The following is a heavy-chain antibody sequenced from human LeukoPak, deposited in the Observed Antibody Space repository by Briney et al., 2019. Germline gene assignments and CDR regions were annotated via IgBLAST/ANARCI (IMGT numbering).Heavy chain of an antibody. J-gene: IGHJ4*02. Sequence: SETLSLTCTVSGGSINFYYWHWMRQPPGKGLEWIGHTFYSGNAKYNPSLESRVTISVDRSKNQISLNLSSVTAADTAVYYCARDHYDGSGNDYWGQGTLVTVSS. CDR1: GGSINFYY. D-gene: IGHD3-10*01. CDR2: TFYSGNA. V-gene: IGHV4-59*01. CDR3: ARDHYDGSGNDY.